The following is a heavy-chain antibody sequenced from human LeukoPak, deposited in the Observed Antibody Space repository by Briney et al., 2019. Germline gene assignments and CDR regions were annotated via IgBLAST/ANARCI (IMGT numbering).Heavy chain of an antibody. CDR2: ISGSGGST. D-gene: IGHD3-16*01. Sequence: PGGSLRLSCAASGFTFSSYAMSWVRQAPGKGLEWVSAISGSGGSTYYADSVKGRFTISRDNSKNTLYLQMNSLRDEDTAVYYCAKDLGGRWYFDYWGQGTLVTVSS. CDR3: AKDLGGRWYFDY. CDR1: GFTFSSYA. J-gene: IGHJ4*02. V-gene: IGHV3-23*01.